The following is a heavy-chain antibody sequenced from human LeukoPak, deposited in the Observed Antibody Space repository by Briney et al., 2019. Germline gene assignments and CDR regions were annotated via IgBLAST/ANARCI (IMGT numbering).Heavy chain of an antibody. CDR1: GFTFSSYA. V-gene: IGHV3-23*01. J-gene: IGHJ4*02. CDR2: ISGSGDNT. Sequence: GGSLRLSCAASGFTFSSYAMSWVRQAPGKGLEWVSGISGSGDNTYYADSVKGRFTISRDNSKNTLYVQVNSLGTEDTSAYYWAKGSYYASSGFFSFDYGGQGTLVTVSS. D-gene: IGHD3-22*01. CDR3: AKGSYYASSGFFSFDY.